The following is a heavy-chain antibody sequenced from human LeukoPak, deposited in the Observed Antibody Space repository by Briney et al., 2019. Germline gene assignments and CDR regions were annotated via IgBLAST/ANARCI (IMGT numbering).Heavy chain of an antibody. Sequence: GGSLRLSCAASGFTVSRNYYMNWVRQAPGKGLEWVSVIYSAGTTYYADSVKGRFTISRDNSKNTVYLQMNSLRAEDTAVYYCARGDDYGGAWYYFDCWGQGTLITVSS. CDR1: GFTVSRNY. CDR2: IYSAGTT. D-gene: IGHD4-23*01. V-gene: IGHV3-53*01. J-gene: IGHJ4*02. CDR3: ARGDDYGGAWYYFDC.